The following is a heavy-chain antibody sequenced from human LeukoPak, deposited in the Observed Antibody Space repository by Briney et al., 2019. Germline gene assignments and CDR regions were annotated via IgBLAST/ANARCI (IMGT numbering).Heavy chain of an antibody. D-gene: IGHD6-6*01. CDR3: ARDGSSAYYYYYHMDV. J-gene: IGHJ6*03. CDR2: INPNSGGT. CDR1: GYTFTGYY. Sequence: ASVKVSCKASGYTFTGYYMHWVRQAPGQGLEWMGWINPNSGGTNYAQKFQGRVTMTRDTSISTAYMELSRLRSDDTAVYYCARDGSSAYYYYYHMDVWGKGTTVTVSS. V-gene: IGHV1-2*02.